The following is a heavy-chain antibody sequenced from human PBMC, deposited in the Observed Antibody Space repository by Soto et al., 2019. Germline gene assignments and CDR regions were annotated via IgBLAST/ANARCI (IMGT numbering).Heavy chain of an antibody. CDR1: GFKFSTYW. D-gene: IGHD1-20*01. Sequence: EVQVVGSGGGLVQPGGSLRLSCAASGFKFSTYWMSWVRQAPGKGLEWLANIKQDANEMYYVDSVKGRFSISGDSAKNLLFWIMDSMSVEDTAVYNCAAYNTSRNAAFDIWGQGTKVIVS. J-gene: IGHJ3*02. CDR2: IKQDANEM. V-gene: IGHV3-7*01. CDR3: AAYNTSRNAAFDI.